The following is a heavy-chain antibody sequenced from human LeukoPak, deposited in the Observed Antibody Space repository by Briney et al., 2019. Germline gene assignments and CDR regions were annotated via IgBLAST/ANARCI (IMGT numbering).Heavy chain of an antibody. D-gene: IGHD3-10*01. CDR2: ISSSGSTK. V-gene: IGHV3-11*01. CDR1: GFTFSDYY. J-gene: IGHJ4*02. CDR3: ATTLGLWFGDPVGYFDY. Sequence: GGPLRLSCAASGFTFSDYYLGWIPQAPGKGLEGVSYISSSGSTKYYADSVKGRFTISRDNAKNSLYLQMNSLRAEDTAVYYCATTLGLWFGDPVGYFDYWGQGTLVTVSS.